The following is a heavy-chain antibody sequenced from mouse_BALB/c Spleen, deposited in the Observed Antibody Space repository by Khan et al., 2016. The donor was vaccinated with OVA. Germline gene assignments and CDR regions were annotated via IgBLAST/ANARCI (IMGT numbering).Heavy chain of an antibody. CDR3: ARRNYFGYTFAY. D-gene: IGHD1-2*01. CDR2: ISPGSGDT. Sequence: QVQLQQSGAELARPGASVKLSCKASGYTFTDYYINWVKQRTGQGLEWIGEISPGSGDTYYNERFKGKATLTADTSSSTAYMQLISLTSEASTVYFCARRNYFGYTFAYWGQGTLLTVSA. V-gene: IGHV1-77*01. J-gene: IGHJ3*01. CDR1: GYTFTDYY.